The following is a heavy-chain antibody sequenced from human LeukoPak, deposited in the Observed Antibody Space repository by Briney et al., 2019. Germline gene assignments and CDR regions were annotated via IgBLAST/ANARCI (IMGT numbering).Heavy chain of an antibody. V-gene: IGHV1-46*01. J-gene: IGHJ5*02. CDR1: GYTFTNYY. CDR3: ARDNSVRDTAWWFDP. CDR2: INPSGHWT. Sequence: ASVKVSCKAFGYTFTNYYMHWVRQAPGQGLEWMGLINPSGHWTSYAQRFQGRVTLTRDVSTSTDYLELSSLRSEDTAVYYCARDNSVRDTAWWFDPWGQGTLVTVSS. D-gene: IGHD2-21*02.